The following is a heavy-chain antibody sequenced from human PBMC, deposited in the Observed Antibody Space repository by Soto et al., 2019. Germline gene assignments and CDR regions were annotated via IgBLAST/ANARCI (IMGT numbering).Heavy chain of an antibody. CDR1: GYIFRNYA. D-gene: IGHD3-10*01. V-gene: IGHV1-18*04. Sequence: QIQLVQSGAEVKKSGASVRVSCKTSGYIFRNYAISWVRQAPGQGLEWMGWISVSNDNTDSAHALRGRLTMTTDTTTSTAYLELTRVLSNDTAVYYCARSSRSLAYGGQGSLVTVSS. J-gene: IGHJ4*02. CDR3: ARSSRSLAY. CDR2: ISVSNDNT.